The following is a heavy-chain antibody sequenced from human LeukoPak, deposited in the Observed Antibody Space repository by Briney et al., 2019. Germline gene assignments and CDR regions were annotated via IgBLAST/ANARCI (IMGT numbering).Heavy chain of an antibody. V-gene: IGHV4-39*07. D-gene: IGHD5-24*01. CDR2: IYYSGST. J-gene: IGHJ5*02. CDR3: ARDRERGANPYNWFVP. CDR1: GVSISSSSYY. Sequence: SETLSLTCTVSGVSISSSSYYWGWLRQPPGKGLEWIGSIYYSGSTYYNPSLKSRVTISVATSKTQFSLKLSSVTAADTAVYYCARDRERGANPYNWFVPWGQGTLVTVSS.